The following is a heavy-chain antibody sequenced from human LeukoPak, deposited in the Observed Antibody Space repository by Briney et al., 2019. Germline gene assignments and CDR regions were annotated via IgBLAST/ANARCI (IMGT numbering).Heavy chain of an antibody. V-gene: IGHV3-23*01. CDR3: AKRGVVIRVILVGFHKEAYYFDS. CDR1: GITLSNYG. J-gene: IGHJ4*02. D-gene: IGHD3-22*01. Sequence: GGSLRLSCAVSGITLSNYGMSWVRQAPGKGLEWVAGISGRGGSTNYADSGKGRFTISRDKPKNTLYLQMNSLTVEDTAVYFCAKRGVVIRVILVGFHKEAYYFDSWGQGALVTVSS. CDR2: ISGRGGST.